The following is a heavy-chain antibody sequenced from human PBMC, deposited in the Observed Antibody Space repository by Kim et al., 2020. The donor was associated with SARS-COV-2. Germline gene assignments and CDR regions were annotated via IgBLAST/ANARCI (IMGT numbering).Heavy chain of an antibody. J-gene: IGHJ4*01. V-gene: IGHV7-4-1*02. Sequence: ASVKVSCKASGYTFTKYAINWVRQAPGQGLEWMGWISTNTGNPTYVQGFTGRFVFSLDTSVSTAYLQISSLKAEDTAVYFCAREPYDSSGHHYGQGDYWG. CDR2: ISTNTGNP. CDR3: AREPYDSSGHHYGQGDY. CDR1: GYTFTKYA. D-gene: IGHD3-22*01.